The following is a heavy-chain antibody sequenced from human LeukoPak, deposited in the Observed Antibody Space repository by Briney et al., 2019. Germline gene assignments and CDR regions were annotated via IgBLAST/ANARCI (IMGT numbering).Heavy chain of an antibody. D-gene: IGHD3-22*01. V-gene: IGHV1-18*01. CDR2: ISAYNGNT. Sequence: GASVKVSCKASGYTFTSYGISWVRQAPGQGLEWMGWISAYNGNTNYAQKLQGRVTMTTDTSTSTAYMELRSLRSDDTAVYYCAREGPYYYDSSGSSYWGQGTLVTVSS. J-gene: IGHJ4*02. CDR1: GYTFTSYG. CDR3: AREGPYYYDSSGSSY.